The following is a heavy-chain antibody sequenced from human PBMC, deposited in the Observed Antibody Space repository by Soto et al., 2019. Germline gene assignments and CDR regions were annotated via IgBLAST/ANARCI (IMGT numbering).Heavy chain of an antibody. V-gene: IGHV4-30-4*01. J-gene: IGHJ5*02. CDR1: GGSISSGDYY. CDR3: ARERPDGARLDP. CDR2: IYHSGST. Sequence: QVQLQESGPGLVKPSQTLSLTCTVSGGSISSGDYYWSWIRQPPGKGLEWIGYIYHSGSTYYNPFLKRRVTISVDTSQNQFSLKLSSVTAADTAVYYCARERPDGARLDPRGQGTLVTVSS. D-gene: IGHD6-6*01.